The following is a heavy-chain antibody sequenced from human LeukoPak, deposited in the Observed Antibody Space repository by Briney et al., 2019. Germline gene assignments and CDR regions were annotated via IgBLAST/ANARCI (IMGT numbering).Heavy chain of an antibody. J-gene: IGHJ3*02. CDR1: GFTFTNYA. CDR3: ARSFLWFPEGI. Sequence: GGSLRLSCAASGFTFTNYAMSWVRQAPGKGLEWVSRISASGSTYYADSVEGRFTISRDKSRNTLYLQMNSLRDEDTAIYYCARSFLWFPEGIWGQGTMVTVSS. D-gene: IGHD3-10*01. CDR2: ISASGST. V-gene: IGHV3-23*01.